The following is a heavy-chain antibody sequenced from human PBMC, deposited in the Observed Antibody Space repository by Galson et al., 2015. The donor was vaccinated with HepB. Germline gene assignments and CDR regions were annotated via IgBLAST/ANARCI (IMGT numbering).Heavy chain of an antibody. CDR3: ARDLGLGSSYYYYYYGMDV. V-gene: IGHV1-3*01. Sequence: SVKVSCKASGYTFTSYAMHWVRQAPGQRLEWMGWINAGNGNTKYSQKFQGRVTITRDTSASTAYMELSSLRSEDTAVYYCARDLGLGSSYYYYYYGMDVWGQGTTVTVSS. J-gene: IGHJ6*02. CDR1: GYTFTSYA. CDR2: INAGNGNT. D-gene: IGHD6-19*01.